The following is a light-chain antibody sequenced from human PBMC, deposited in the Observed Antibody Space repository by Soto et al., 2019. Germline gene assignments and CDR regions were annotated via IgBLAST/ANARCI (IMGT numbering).Light chain of an antibody. CDR1: QSISSSS. Sequence: EIVLTQSPGTLSLSPGERATLSCRASQSISSSSLAWYQQKPGQAPRLVIYGASNRATGIPDRFSGSGSGTDFSLTISRLEPDDFAVYYCQQYGSSSLTFGGGTKVEIK. J-gene: IGKJ4*01. V-gene: IGKV3-20*01. CDR2: GAS. CDR3: QQYGSSSLT.